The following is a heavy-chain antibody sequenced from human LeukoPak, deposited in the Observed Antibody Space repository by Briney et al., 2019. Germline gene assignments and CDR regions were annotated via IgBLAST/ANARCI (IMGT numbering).Heavy chain of an antibody. CDR2: INDSGRI. Sequence: PSETLSLTCAVYGGSFSNYYWSWIRQPPGKGLEWIGEINDSGRINFNPSLMSRVTVSVDTSKNQFSLRLTSVTATDTAVYYCARRWNYGRNYYIDVWGNGATVSVSS. V-gene: IGHV4-34*01. CDR1: GGSFSNYY. CDR3: ARRWNYGRNYYIDV. J-gene: IGHJ6*03. D-gene: IGHD1-7*01.